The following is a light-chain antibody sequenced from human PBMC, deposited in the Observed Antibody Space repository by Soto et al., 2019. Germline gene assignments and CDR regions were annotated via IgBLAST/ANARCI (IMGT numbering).Light chain of an antibody. CDR2: WAS. CDR1: QSVLYSSNNKNY. J-gene: IGKJ2*01. V-gene: IGKV4-1*01. Sequence: DIVMTQSPDSLAVSLGERATINCKSSQSVLYSSNNKNYLAWYQQKPGQPPKLLFYWASTRESGVPDRFSGSGSGTDFTLTISTLQAEDVAVYYCQQYYGIPYTFGQGTMLEIK. CDR3: QQYYGIPYT.